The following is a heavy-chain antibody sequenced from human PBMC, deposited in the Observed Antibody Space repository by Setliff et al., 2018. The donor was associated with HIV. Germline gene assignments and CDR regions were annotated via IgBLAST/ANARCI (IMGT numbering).Heavy chain of an antibody. J-gene: IGHJ5*02. Sequence: SETLSLTCTVSGGSISSSNYYWGWIRQPPGKGLEYIGSMHYSGSTYYNPSLKSRVTISVDTSKNQFSLRLSSVTAADTAVYYCARTWWLRSNWFDPWGQGTLVTVSS. V-gene: IGHV4-39*01. CDR3: ARTWWLRSNWFDP. D-gene: IGHD5-12*01. CDR1: GGSISSSNYY. CDR2: MHYSGST.